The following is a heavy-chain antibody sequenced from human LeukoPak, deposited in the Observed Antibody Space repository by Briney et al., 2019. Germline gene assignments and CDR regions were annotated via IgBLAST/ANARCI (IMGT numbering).Heavy chain of an antibody. D-gene: IGHD4-23*01. V-gene: IGHV3-20*04. CDR2: INWNGGIT. Sequence: PGGSLRLSCAASGFTFDDYGMSWVRQAPGKGLEWVSGINWNGGITAYADSVKGRFTISRDNAKNSLHLQMNSLRAEDTAVYYCARALLLDYGGKGVPPAPFDPWGQGTLVTVSS. CDR1: GFTFDDYG. CDR3: ARALLLDYGGKGVPPAPFDP. J-gene: IGHJ5*02.